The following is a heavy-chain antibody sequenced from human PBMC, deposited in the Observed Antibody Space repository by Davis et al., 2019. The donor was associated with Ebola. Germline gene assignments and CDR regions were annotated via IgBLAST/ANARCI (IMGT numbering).Heavy chain of an antibody. Sequence: SETLSLTCTVSGGSISSSSYYWGWIRQPPGKGLEWIGEINHSGSTNYNPSLKSRVTISVDTSKNQFSLKLSSVTAADTAVYYCARYNIVGATNDAFDIWGQGTMVTVSS. CDR1: GGSISSSSYY. V-gene: IGHV4-39*07. J-gene: IGHJ3*02. CDR3: ARYNIVGATNDAFDI. CDR2: INHSGST. D-gene: IGHD1-26*01.